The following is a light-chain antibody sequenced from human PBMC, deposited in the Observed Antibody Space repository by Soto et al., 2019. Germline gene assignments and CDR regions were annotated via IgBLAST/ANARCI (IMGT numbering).Light chain of an antibody. CDR2: EVS. CDR1: SSDVGGYNY. J-gene: IGLJ1*01. Sequence: QSALIQPPSASGSPGQSVTISCTGTSSDVGGYNYVSWYQQHPGKAPKLIIYEVSKRPSGVPDRFSGSKSGNTASLTVSGLQAEDEADYYCTSYAGTYSFFYVFGTGTKLTVL. CDR3: TSYAGTYSFFYV. V-gene: IGLV2-8*01.